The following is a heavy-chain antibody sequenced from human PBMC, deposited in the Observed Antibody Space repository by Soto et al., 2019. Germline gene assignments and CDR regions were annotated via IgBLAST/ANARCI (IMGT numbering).Heavy chain of an antibody. D-gene: IGHD5-18*01. Sequence: GGSLRLSCAASGFTFSSYAMSWVRQAPGKGLEWVSAISGSGGSTYYADSVKGRFTISRDNSKNTLYLQMNSLRAEDTAVYYCAKAGYSYGLYYYGMDVWGQGTTVTVS. CDR2: ISGSGGST. V-gene: IGHV3-23*01. CDR1: GFTFSSYA. J-gene: IGHJ6*02. CDR3: AKAGYSYGLYYYGMDV.